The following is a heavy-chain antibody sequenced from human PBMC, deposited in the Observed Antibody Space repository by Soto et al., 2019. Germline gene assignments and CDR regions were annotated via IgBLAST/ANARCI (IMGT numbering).Heavy chain of an antibody. Sequence: TETLSITCRVSGGSMSEYFWSWIRQSPGKGLEWIGYIYYLGSTDYNPSLKSRVTISVDTSKRQFSLRLTSVTAADTAVYYCARDGYDGSGSPYPAYWGPGTQVTVSS. V-gene: IGHV4-59*01. CDR2: IYYLGST. CDR3: ARDGYDGSGSPYPAY. D-gene: IGHD3-10*01. CDR1: GGSMSEYF. J-gene: IGHJ4*02.